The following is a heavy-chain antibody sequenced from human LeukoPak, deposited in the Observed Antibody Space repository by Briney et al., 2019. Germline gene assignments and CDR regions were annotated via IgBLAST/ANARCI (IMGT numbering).Heavy chain of an antibody. CDR3: ARDKWELRAFDI. CDR2: ISWNSGSI. Sequence: PGGSLRLSCAASGFTFDDYAMHWVRQAPGKGLEWVSGISWNSGSIGYADSVKGRFTISRDNSKNTLYLQMNSLRAEDTAVCYCARDKWELRAFDIWGQGTMVTVSS. D-gene: IGHD1-26*01. CDR1: GFTFDDYA. V-gene: IGHV3-9*01. J-gene: IGHJ3*02.